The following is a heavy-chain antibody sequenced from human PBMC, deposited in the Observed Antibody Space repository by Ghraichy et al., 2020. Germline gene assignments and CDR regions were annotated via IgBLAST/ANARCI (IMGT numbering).Heavy chain of an antibody. CDR3: AKDSGPYFPVVVPDAIPRMDV. V-gene: IGHV3-23*01. J-gene: IGHJ6*04. CDR2: ISGSGDNT. CDR1: GFTFDNYA. Sequence: GGSLRLSCAASGFTFDNYAMSWVRQAPGRGLEWVSSISGSGDNTYYADSVKGRFTISRDNSKNTLYVQMNSLRAEDTAVYYCAKDSGPYFPVVVPDAIPRMDVWGKGTTVTVSS. D-gene: IGHD2-2*01.